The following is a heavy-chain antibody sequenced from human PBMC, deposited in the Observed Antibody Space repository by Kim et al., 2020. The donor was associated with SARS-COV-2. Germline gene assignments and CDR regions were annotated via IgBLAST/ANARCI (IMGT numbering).Heavy chain of an antibody. CDR2: IDPSDSYT. CDR1: GYSFTSYW. D-gene: IGHD6-6*01. V-gene: IGHV5-10-1*01. CDR3: ARLSQQLVFSMVDYYYGMDV. Sequence: GESLKISCKGSGYSFTSYWISWVRQMPGKGLEWMGRIDPSDSYTNYSPSFQGHVTISADKSISTAYLQWSSLKASDTAMYYCARLSQQLVFSMVDYYYGMDVWGQGTTVTVSS. J-gene: IGHJ6*02.